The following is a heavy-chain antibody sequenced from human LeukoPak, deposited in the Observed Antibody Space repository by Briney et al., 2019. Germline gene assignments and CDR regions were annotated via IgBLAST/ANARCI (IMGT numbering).Heavy chain of an antibody. D-gene: IGHD1-26*01. Sequence: ASVKVSCKASGYTFTGYYMHWVRQAPGQGLEWMGRINPNNGGTNYAQKFQGRVTMTGDTSISTAYMELRSLRSDNTAVYYCTRESGSYHGNDYWGQGTLVTVSS. V-gene: IGHV1-2*06. CDR3: TRESGSYHGNDY. CDR1: GYTFTGYY. J-gene: IGHJ4*02. CDR2: INPNNGGT.